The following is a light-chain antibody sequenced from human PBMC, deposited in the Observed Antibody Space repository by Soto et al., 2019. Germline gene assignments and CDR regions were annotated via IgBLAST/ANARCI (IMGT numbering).Light chain of an antibody. J-gene: IGLJ2*01. V-gene: IGLV1-47*01. CDR1: SSNIGSNY. Sequence: QSALTQPPSASGTPGQRVTISCSGSSSNIGSNYVYWYQQVPGTAPRLLMYRASQRPSGVPDRFSGSKSGTSASLAISGLQSEDEADYYCAAWDDTLNGLVFGGGTKLTVL. CDR3: AAWDDTLNGLV. CDR2: RAS.